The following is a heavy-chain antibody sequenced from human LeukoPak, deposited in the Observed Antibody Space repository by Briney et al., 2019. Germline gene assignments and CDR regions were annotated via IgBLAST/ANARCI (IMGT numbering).Heavy chain of an antibody. CDR2: IIPILGIA. J-gene: IGHJ6*02. V-gene: IGHV1-69*02. CDR1: GGTFSSYT. CDR3: ARLNYGMDV. Sequence: PSVKLSCKPSGGTFSSYTISWARQAAGQGLEWMGRIIPILGIANYAQKFQGRVTITADKSTSTAYMELSSLRSEDTAVYYCARLNYGMDVWGQGTTVTVSS.